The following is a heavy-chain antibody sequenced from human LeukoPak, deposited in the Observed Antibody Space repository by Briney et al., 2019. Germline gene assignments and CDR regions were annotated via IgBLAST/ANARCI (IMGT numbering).Heavy chain of an antibody. CDR2: ISVSEGNT. V-gene: IGHV3-64D*06. CDR1: GFPFNMYA. Sequence: GGSLRLSCSASGFPFNMYAMHWVRQAPGKGLEYVSVISVSEGNTHYADSVKGRFTISRDNSKNTLYLQMSSLRAEDTAVYYCVKPGVVNVIVAVTFFDYWGQGTQVTVSS. J-gene: IGHJ4*02. CDR3: VKPGVVNVIVAVTFFDY. D-gene: IGHD3-22*01.